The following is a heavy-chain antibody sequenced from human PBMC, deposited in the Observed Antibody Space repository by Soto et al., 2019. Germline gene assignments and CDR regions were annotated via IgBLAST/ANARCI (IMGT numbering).Heavy chain of an antibody. Sequence: QVQLVESGGGLVRPGGSLRFSCAASGFTFSDHYMSWLRQAPGKGLEWVAYISGGGDNIYYADSVKGRFTISRDNAKNSLFLQMNSLRADDTAVYYCARVCEGSGYNYGSGAFDYWGQGTLVTVSS. D-gene: IGHD3-10*01. CDR1: GFTFSDHY. CDR3: ARVCEGSGYNYGSGAFDY. CDR2: ISGGGDNI. V-gene: IGHV3-11*01. J-gene: IGHJ4*02.